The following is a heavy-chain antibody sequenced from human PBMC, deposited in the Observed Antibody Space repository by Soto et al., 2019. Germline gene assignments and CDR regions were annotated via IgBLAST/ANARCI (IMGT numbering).Heavy chain of an antibody. Sequence: EVQLVESGGGLVQPGRSLRLSCAASGFTFDDYAMHWVRQAPGKGLEWVSGISWNSGSIGYADSVKGRFTISRDNAKNSLYLQMNSLRAEDTALYYCAKDNGYSSSRAPYYYYYYMDVWGKGTTVTVSS. D-gene: IGHD6-13*01. CDR1: GFTFDDYA. J-gene: IGHJ6*03. CDR2: ISWNSGSI. CDR3: AKDNGYSSSRAPYYYYYYMDV. V-gene: IGHV3-9*01.